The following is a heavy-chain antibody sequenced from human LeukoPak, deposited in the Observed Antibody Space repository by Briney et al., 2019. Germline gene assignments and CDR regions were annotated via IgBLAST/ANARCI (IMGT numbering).Heavy chain of an antibody. D-gene: IGHD5-18*01. CDR1: GGSISSGGYS. J-gene: IGHJ5*02. V-gene: IGHV4-34*01. CDR3: ARTWIQLWHASGNWFDP. CDR2: INHSGST. Sequence: NTSETLSLTCAVSGGSISSGGYSWSWIRQPPGKGLEWIGEINHSGSTNYNPSLKSRVTISVDTSKNQFSLKLSSVTAADTAVYYCARTWIQLWHASGNWFDPWGQGTLVTVSS.